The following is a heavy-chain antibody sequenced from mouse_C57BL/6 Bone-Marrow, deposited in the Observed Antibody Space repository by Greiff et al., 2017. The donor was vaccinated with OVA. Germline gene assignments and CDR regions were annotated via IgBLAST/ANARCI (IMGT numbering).Heavy chain of an antibody. Sequence: VQLQQPGAELVKPGASVKMSCKASGYTFTSYWITWVKQRPGQGLEWIGDIYPGSGSTNYNEKFKSKATLTVDTSSSTAYMQLSSLTSEDSAVYYCARRPTVVSSYYFDYWGQGTTLTVSS. D-gene: IGHD1-1*01. V-gene: IGHV1-55*01. CDR2: IYPGSGST. CDR1: GYTFTSYW. J-gene: IGHJ2*01. CDR3: ARRPTVVSSYYFDY.